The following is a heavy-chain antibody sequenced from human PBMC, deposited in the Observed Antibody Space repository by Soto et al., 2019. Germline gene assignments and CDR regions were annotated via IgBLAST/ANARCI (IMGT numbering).Heavy chain of an antibody. CDR3: ARESGDWTLNWFDP. CDR1: GFNFSNHW. D-gene: IGHD2-21*02. V-gene: IGHV3-74*01. CDR2: ITSDGKSK. J-gene: IGHJ5*02. Sequence: PGGSLRLSCAASGFNFSNHWMHWVRQRPAEGLVWVSRITSDGKSKAYAESVKGRFAISRDNAKNTLYLQMNGLTAEDTAVYYRARESGDWTLNWFDPWGQGTMVTIDS.